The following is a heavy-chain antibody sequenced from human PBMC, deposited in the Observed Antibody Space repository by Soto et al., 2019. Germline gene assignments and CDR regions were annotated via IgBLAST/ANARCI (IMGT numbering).Heavy chain of an antibody. CDR1: GGAFSSYA. V-gene: IGHV1-69*13. CDR3: ARDTPFFKEGMDV. D-gene: IGHD3-16*01. Sequence: GASVKVSCKASGGAFSSYAISWVRQAPGQGLEWMGGIIPIFGTANYAQKFQGRVTITADESTSTAYMELSSLRSEDTAVYYCARDTPFFKEGMDVWGQGTTVTVSS. J-gene: IGHJ6*02. CDR2: IIPIFGTA.